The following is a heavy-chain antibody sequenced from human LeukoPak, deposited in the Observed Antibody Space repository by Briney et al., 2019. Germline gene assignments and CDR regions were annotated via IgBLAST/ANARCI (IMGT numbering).Heavy chain of an antibody. Sequence: ASVTVSCKVSGYTLTELSRHWVRQAPGKGLEWMGGFDPEDGETIYAQKFQGRVTMTEDTSTDTAYMELSSLRSEDTAVYYCAIGRISIAARPDAFDIWGQGTMVTVSS. V-gene: IGHV1-24*01. CDR3: AIGRISIAARPDAFDI. J-gene: IGHJ3*02. CDR1: GYTLTELS. D-gene: IGHD6-6*01. CDR2: FDPEDGET.